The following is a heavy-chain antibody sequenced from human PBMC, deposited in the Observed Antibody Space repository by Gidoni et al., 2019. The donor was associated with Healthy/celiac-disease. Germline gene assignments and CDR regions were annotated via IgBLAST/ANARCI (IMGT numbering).Heavy chain of an antibody. CDR2: ICHSGSP. Sequence: QLQLQEYGSGLVKTSQTLSLTCAVTGGSISSGGYSWSWIRQPPGKGLEWIGYICHSGSPYYNPSLKSRVTISVDRSKNQFSLKLSSGTAADTAVYSCAREDPGYAFDIWGQGTMVTVSS. CDR3: AREDPGYAFDI. J-gene: IGHJ3*02. CDR1: GGSISSGGYS. V-gene: IGHV4-30-2*01.